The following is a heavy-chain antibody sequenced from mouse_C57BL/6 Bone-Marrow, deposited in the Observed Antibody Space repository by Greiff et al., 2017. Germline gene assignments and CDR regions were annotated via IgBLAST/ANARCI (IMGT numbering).Heavy chain of an antibody. CDR2: ISSGGDYI. V-gene: IGHV5-9-1*02. J-gene: IGHJ1*03. D-gene: IGHD2-4*01. CDR3: TRATMRWYFDV. CDR1: GFTFSSYA. Sequence: DVMLVESGEGLVKPGGSLKLSCAASGFTFSSYAMSWVRPTPEKRLEWVAYISSGGDYIYYADTVKGRFTISRDNARNTLYLQMSSLKSEDTAMYYCTRATMRWYFDVWGTGTTVTVSS.